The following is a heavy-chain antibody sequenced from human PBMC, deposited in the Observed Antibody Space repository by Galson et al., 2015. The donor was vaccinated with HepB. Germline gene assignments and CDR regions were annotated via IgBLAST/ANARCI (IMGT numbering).Heavy chain of an antibody. V-gene: IGHV1-8*01. CDR3: ARGSAYYDFWSDNNWFDP. CDR2: MNPNSGNT. Sequence: SVKVSCKASGYTFTSYDINWVRQATGQGLEWMGWMNPNSGNTGYAQKFQGRVTMTRNTSISTAYMELSSLRSEDTAVYYCARGSAYYDFWSDNNWFDPWGQGTLVTVSS. D-gene: IGHD3-3*01. CDR1: GYTFTSYD. J-gene: IGHJ5*02.